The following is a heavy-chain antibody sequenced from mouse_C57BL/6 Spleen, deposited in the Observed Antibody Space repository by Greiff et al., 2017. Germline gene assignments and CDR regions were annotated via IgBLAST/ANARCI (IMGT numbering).Heavy chain of an antibody. V-gene: IGHV2-4*01. CDR1: GFSLTSYG. Sequence: VQRVESGPGLVQPSQSLSITCTVSGFSLTSYGVHWVRQPPGKGLEWLGVIWSGGSTDYNAAFISRLSISKDNSKSQVFFKMNSLQADDTAIYYCARRGIYYDYFDYWGQGTTLTVSS. CDR3: ARRGIYYDYFDY. J-gene: IGHJ2*01. CDR2: IWSGGST. D-gene: IGHD2-4*01.